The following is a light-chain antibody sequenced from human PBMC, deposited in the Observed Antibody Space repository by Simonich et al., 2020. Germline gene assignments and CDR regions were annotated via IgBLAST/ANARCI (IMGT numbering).Light chain of an antibody. CDR1: QSVLYSSNNKNN. CDR3: QQYYSTPWT. V-gene: IGKV4-1*01. Sequence: DIVMTQSPDSLAVSLGERATINCNASQSVLYSSNNKNNLAWNQQKPGQPPKLLIYWASTRESGVPDRFSGSGSGTDFTLTISSLQAEDVAVYYCQQYYSTPWTFGQGTKVEIK. J-gene: IGKJ1*01. CDR2: WAS.